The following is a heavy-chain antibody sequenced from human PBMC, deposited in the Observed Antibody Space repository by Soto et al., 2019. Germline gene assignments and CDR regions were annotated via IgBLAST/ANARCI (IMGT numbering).Heavy chain of an antibody. V-gene: IGHV1-69*01. J-gene: IGHJ4*02. CDR3: ARERRDYDYVWWSYRYFINLDY. CDR1: GGTFSSYA. D-gene: IGHD3-16*02. Sequence: QVQLVQSGAEVKKPGSSVKVSCKASGGTFSSYAISWVRQAPGQGLEWMGGIIPIFGTANYAQKFQGRVTITADEYTSTAYMELSSLRSEDTAVYYCARERRDYDYVWWSYRYFINLDYWGKGTLFTVSS. CDR2: IIPIFGTA.